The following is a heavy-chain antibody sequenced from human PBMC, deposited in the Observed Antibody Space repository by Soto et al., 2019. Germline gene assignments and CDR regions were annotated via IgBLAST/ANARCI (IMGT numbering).Heavy chain of an antibody. CDR2: MYFNEST. V-gene: IGHV4-59*01. CDR1: GGSISSYF. Sequence: SETLSLTCTVSGGSISSYFLNWIRQAPGKGLEWIGYMYFNESTNYNPSLKSRVTISLDTSKSLFSLKLSSVTAADTAVYYCARDHKEAFDIWGQGTLVTV. CDR3: ARDHKEAFDI. J-gene: IGHJ3*02.